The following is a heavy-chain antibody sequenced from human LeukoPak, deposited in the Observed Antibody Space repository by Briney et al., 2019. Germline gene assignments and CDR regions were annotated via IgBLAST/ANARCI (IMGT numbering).Heavy chain of an antibody. CDR2: MNPNSGNT. Sequence: ASVKVSCKASGYTFTSYDINWVRQATGQGLEWMGWMNPNSGNTGYAQKFQGGVTMTRNTSISTAYMELSSLRSEDAAVYYCAREHRIAVAGGGGFDPWGQGTLVTVSS. D-gene: IGHD6-19*01. V-gene: IGHV1-8*01. J-gene: IGHJ5*02. CDR1: GYTFTSYD. CDR3: AREHRIAVAGGGGFDP.